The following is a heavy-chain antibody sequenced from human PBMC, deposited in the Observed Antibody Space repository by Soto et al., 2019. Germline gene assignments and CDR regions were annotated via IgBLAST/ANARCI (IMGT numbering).Heavy chain of an antibody. D-gene: IGHD6-13*01. CDR1: GFTFSSYG. J-gene: IGHJ4*02. Sequence: QVQLVESGGGVVQPGRSLRLSCAASGFTFSSYGMLWVRQAPGKGLEWVAVISYDGSNKYYADSVKGRFTISRDNSKNTLYLQMNSLRAEDTAVYYCAKDSSSWLSHFDYWGQGTLVTVSS. V-gene: IGHV3-30*18. CDR3: AKDSSSWLSHFDY. CDR2: ISYDGSNK.